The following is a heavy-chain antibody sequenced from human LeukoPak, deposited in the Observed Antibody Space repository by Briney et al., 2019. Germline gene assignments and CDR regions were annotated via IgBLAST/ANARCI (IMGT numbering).Heavy chain of an antibody. CDR1: GLTFSSYG. CDR2: ISYDGSNK. CDR3: ARDSRRYCSGGSCPIYDY. D-gene: IGHD2-15*01. V-gene: IGHV3-30*03. Sequence: GGSLRLSCAASGLTFSSYGMHWVRQAPGKGLEWVAVISYDGSNKYYADSVKGRFTISRDNSKNTLYLQMNSLRAEDTAVYYCARDSRRYCSGGSCPIYDYWGQGTLVTVSS. J-gene: IGHJ4*02.